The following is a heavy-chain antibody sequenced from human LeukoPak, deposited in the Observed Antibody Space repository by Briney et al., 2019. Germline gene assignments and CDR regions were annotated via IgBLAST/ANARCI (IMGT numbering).Heavy chain of an antibody. CDR1: GETVSSGAFY. Sequence: PSQTLSLTCSGSGETVSSGAFYWSWIRQPPGRGLEWIGNIYSSGSTYYNPTLRSRLTISVDTSNNQFSLKMTSVTAADMAVYYCARGGVAARLMYGFQNWFDPWGQGTLVTVSS. CDR3: ARGGVAARLMYGFQNWFDP. V-gene: IGHV4-31*03. CDR2: IYSSGST. D-gene: IGHD6-6*01. J-gene: IGHJ5*02.